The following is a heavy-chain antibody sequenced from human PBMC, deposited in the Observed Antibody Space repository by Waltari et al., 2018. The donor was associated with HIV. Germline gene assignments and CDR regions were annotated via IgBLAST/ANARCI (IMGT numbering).Heavy chain of an antibody. J-gene: IGHJ4*02. V-gene: IGHV2-26*01. Sequence: TLNESGPKVVRPTETLTLTCNVSGFSLSSPGMGVSWIRQSPGKALEWLVHIFFDAKKSYRPSMKNRLSIFKDTSKNHVVLILTNVDSADTGTYFCARGVGGRAYYFDHWGQGTLVAVSS. CDR1: GFSLSSPGMG. CDR3: ARGVGGRAYYFDH. D-gene: IGHD3-16*01. CDR2: IFFDAKK.